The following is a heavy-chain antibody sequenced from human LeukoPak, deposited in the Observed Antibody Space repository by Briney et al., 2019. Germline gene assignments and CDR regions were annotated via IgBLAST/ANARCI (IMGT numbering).Heavy chain of an antibody. CDR3: VRGPRDIVVVDAHYFDY. D-gene: IGHD2-15*01. CDR2: ISYDGSNK. CDR1: GFTFSSYA. V-gene: IGHV3-30-3*01. Sequence: GGSLRLSCAASGFTFSSYAMHWVRQAPGKGLEWVAIISYDGSNKYYADSVKGRFTISRDNSKNTLYLQMNSLRAGDTAVYYCVRGPRDIVVVDAHYFDYWGQGTLVTVSS. J-gene: IGHJ4*02.